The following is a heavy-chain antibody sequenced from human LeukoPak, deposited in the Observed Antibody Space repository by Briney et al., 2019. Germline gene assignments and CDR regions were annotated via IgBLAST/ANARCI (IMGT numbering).Heavy chain of an antibody. J-gene: IGHJ4*02. CDR3: ATGDWNGADN. Sequence: SETLSLTCTVSGASVTSYSWNWIRQPAGKGLEWLGRVYNRGNTNYSPSLKSRVTMSIDTSKDLFSLKLRSVTAADSAMYYCATGDWNGADNWGQGTLVVVSS. D-gene: IGHD1-1*01. V-gene: IGHV4-4*07. CDR2: VYNRGNT. CDR1: GASVTSYS.